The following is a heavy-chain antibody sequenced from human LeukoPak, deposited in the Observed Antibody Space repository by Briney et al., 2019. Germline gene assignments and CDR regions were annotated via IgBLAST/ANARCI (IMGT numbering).Heavy chain of an antibody. V-gene: IGHV3-48*01. CDR2: ISSSSSTI. J-gene: IGHJ6*03. CDR1: GFTFSSYS. CDR3: ARDYNYDILTGYYHYYYYYMDV. Sequence: GGSLRLSCAASGFTFSSYSMNWVRQAPGKGLEWVSYISSSSSTIYYADSVKGRFTISRDNAKNSLYLQMNSPRAEDTAVYYCARDYNYDILTGYYHYYYYYMDVWGKGTTVTVSS. D-gene: IGHD3-9*01.